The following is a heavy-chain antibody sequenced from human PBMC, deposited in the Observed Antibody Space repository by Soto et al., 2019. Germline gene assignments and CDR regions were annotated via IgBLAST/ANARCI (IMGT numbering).Heavy chain of an antibody. J-gene: IGHJ4*02. D-gene: IGHD3-3*01. Sequence: ASVKVSCKASGYTFTSYDINWVRQATGQGLEWMGWMNPNSGNTDYAQKFQGRVTMTRNTSISTAYMELSSLRSEDTAVYYCARGRSDYDFWSGYHPTPWGQGTLVTVSS. CDR3: ARGRSDYDFWSGYHPTP. CDR1: GYTFTSYD. V-gene: IGHV1-8*01. CDR2: MNPNSGNT.